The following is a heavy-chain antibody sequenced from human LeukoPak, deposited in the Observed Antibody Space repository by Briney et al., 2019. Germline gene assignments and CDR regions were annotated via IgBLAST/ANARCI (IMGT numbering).Heavy chain of an antibody. CDR1: GDSVSGNSAA. Sequence: SQTLSLTCAISGDSVSGNSAAWNWLRQSPSRGLEWLGRTYYRSKWYNDYAVSVKSRITINPDTSKNQFSLQLNSVTPEDTAVYYCARDLPLNYDFWSGYYFAAFDIWGQGTMVTVSS. V-gene: IGHV6-1*01. CDR2: TYYRSKWYN. CDR3: ARDLPLNYDFWSGYYFAAFDI. D-gene: IGHD3-3*01. J-gene: IGHJ3*02.